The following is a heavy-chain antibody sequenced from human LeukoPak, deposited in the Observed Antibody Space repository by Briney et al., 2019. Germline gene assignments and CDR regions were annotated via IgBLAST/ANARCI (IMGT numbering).Heavy chain of an antibody. CDR2: INPNSGGT. Sequence: ASVKVSCKASGYTFTGYYMHWVRQAPGQGLEWMGWINPNSGGTNYAQKFQGWVTMTRDTSISTAYMELSRLRSDDTAVYYCARNLPYYDSSGYPDYWGQGTLVTVSS. CDR1: GYTFTGYY. CDR3: ARNLPYYDSSGYPDY. V-gene: IGHV1-2*04. D-gene: IGHD3-22*01. J-gene: IGHJ4*02.